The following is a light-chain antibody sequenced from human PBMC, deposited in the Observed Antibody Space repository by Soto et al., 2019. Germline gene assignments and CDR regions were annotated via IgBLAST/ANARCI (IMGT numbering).Light chain of an antibody. CDR1: QSVSSSY. CDR2: GAS. CDR3: QQYGSSPVT. Sequence: EIVLTQSPGTLSLSPGERATLSCRASQSVSSSYLAWYQQKPGQAHRLLIYGASSRATGIPDRFSGSGSGTDFTLTISRLEPEEFAVYYWQQYGSSPVTFGQGTKVEIK. J-gene: IGKJ1*01. V-gene: IGKV3-20*01.